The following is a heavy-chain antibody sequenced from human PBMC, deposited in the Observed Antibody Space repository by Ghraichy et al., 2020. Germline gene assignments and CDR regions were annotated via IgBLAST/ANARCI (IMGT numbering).Heavy chain of an antibody. D-gene: IGHD3-22*01. J-gene: IGHJ4*02. CDR1: GYTFTGYY. CDR2: INPNSGGT. CDR3: ARGDGTGTYYYDSSGSA. Sequence: ASVKVSCKASGYTFTGYYMHWVRQAPGQGLEWMGRINPNSGGTNYAQKFQGRVTMTRDTSISTAYMELSRLRSDDTAVYYCARGDGTGTYYYDSSGSAWGQGTLVTVSS. V-gene: IGHV1-2*06.